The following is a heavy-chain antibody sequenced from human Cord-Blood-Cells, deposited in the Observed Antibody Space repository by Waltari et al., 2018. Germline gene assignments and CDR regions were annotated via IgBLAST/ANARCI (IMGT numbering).Heavy chain of an antibody. J-gene: IGHJ4*02. CDR2: MNPNSGNT. D-gene: IGHD1-26*01. CDR1: GYTFTSYD. V-gene: IGHV1-8*01. Sequence: VQLVQPGREVEKPGASVTDSCTASGYTFTSYDINRVRQATGQGLEWMGWMNPNSGNTGYAQKFQGRVTMTRNTSISTAYMELSSLRSEDTAVYYCARGLIRVVGALGYWGQGTLVTVSS. CDR3: ARGLIRVVGALGY.